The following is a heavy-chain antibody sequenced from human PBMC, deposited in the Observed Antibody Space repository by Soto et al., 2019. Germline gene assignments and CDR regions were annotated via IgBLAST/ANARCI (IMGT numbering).Heavy chain of an antibody. Sequence: QVQLVQSGAEVKKPGASVKVSCKASGYTFTSYGISWVRQAPGQGLEWMGWISAYNGNTNYAQKLQGRVTMTTDTSTRTAYMELRSLRSDDTVVYYCASDLSTYYDFWSGYPPFGYWGQGTLVTVSS. CDR1: GYTFTSYG. V-gene: IGHV1-18*01. J-gene: IGHJ4*02. D-gene: IGHD3-3*01. CDR3: ASDLSTYYDFWSGYPPFGY. CDR2: ISAYNGNT.